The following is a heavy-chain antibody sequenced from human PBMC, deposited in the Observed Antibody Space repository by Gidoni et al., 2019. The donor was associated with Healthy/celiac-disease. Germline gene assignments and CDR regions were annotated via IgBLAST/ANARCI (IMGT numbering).Heavy chain of an antibody. CDR1: RGSISSYY. V-gene: IGHV4-59*01. CDR2: IYYSGIT. J-gene: IGHJ4*02. CDR3: ARENLGGATSMAIDY. Sequence: QVQLHQSGPGLVKPSQTLSLTCTVSRGSISSYYWSWIRQPPGKGLEWIGYIYYSGITNYNPSRKSRVTISVDTSKNQFSLKLSSVTAADTAVYYCARENLGGATSMAIDYWGQGTLVTVSS. D-gene: IGHD1-26*01.